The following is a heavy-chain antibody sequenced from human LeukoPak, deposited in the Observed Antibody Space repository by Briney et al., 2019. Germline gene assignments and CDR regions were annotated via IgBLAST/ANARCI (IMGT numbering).Heavy chain of an antibody. V-gene: IGHV3-30-3*01. CDR3: PRDLGGLPRDDAFDN. CDR2: ISYDGSNK. J-gene: IGHJ3*02. CDR1: GFTCSSYA. D-gene: IGHD4-23*01. Sequence: GGSLRLSCAASGFTCSSYAMHLVRQAPGKGLEWVAVISYDGSNKYYADSVKGRFTISRDNSKNTLYLQMNSLRAEDTAVYYCPRDLGGLPRDDAFDNWVQGTMVTVSS.